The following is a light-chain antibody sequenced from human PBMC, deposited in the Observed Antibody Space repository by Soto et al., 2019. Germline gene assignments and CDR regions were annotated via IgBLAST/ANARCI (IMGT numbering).Light chain of an antibody. V-gene: IGKV3-15*01. J-gene: IGKJ5*01. Sequence: EIVMTQSPATLSVSPGERATLSCRASQSVSSKLAWYQQKPGQAHRLIIYGASTRATGIPARFSGSVSGTEFTLTIRSLQSEDFAVYYGQQYKNWPTITGGQGTRREIK. CDR1: QSVSSK. CDR2: GAS. CDR3: QQYKNWPTIT.